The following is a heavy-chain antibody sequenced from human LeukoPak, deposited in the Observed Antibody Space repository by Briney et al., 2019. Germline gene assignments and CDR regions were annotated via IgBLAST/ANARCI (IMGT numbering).Heavy chain of an antibody. D-gene: IGHD7-27*01. V-gene: IGHV4-59*02. CDR2: IYYTET. J-gene: IGHJ4*02. CDR1: GGSVSNYY. Sequence: SSETLSLTCTVSGGSVSNYYWSWIRQSPGKGLEWIGYIYYTETSYNPSLKSRVTISADTSKNQFSLKLYSVTAADTAVYYCATRKLGNDCWGQGTLVTVSS. CDR3: ATRKLGNDC.